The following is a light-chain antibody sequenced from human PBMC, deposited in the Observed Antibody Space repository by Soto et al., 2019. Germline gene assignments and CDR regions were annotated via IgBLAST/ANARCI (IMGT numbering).Light chain of an antibody. Sequence: QMTQSPSTLSASVGDTVTLTCRSSQMIARWLAWYQQKPGTAPRLIIYDATSLQSGVPSRFSASASGTDFTLTISSLHPDDFATYYCLQYNTFPHTFGQGTKLEI. J-gene: IGKJ2*01. CDR3: LQYNTFPHT. V-gene: IGKV1-5*01. CDR2: DAT. CDR1: QMIARW.